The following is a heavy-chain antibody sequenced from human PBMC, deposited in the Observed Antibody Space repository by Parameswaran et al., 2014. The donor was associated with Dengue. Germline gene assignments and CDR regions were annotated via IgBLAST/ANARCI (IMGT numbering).Heavy chain of an antibody. CDR3: ARDEGAGAAAGL. V-gene: IGHV1-18*01. D-gene: IGHD6-13*01. CDR2: ISAYNGNT. Sequence: VRQAPGQGLEWMGWISAYNGNTNYAQKLQGRVTMTTDTSTSTAYMELRSLRSDDTAVYYCARDEGAGAAAGLWGQGTLVTVSS. J-gene: IGHJ4*02.